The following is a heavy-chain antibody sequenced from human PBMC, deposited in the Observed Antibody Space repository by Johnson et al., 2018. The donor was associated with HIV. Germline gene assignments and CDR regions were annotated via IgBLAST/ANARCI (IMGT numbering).Heavy chain of an antibody. CDR1: GFTFSSYA. J-gene: IGHJ1*01. CDR3: ARRYSGSYRRLLGLRWAM. Sequence: QVQLVESGGGVVQPGRSLRLSCAASGFTFSSYAMHWVRQAPGKGLEWVAVISYDGSNKYYADSVKGRFTISRDNSKNTLYLQMNSLRAEDTAVYYCARRYSGSYRRLLGLRWAMWG. CDR2: ISYDGSNK. V-gene: IGHV3-30*04. D-gene: IGHD1-26*01.